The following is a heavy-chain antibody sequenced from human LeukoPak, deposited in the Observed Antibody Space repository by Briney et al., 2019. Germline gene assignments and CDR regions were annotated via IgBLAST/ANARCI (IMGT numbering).Heavy chain of an antibody. CDR2: IRYDGSNK. D-gene: IGHD3-10*01. Sequence: GGSLRLSCAASGFTFSSYGMYWVRQAPGKGLEWVAFIRYDGSNKKYADSVKGRITISRDNSKNTLFLQMNSLRAEDTALYYCAKAHVPTMIRGVVSSDWGQGTLVTVSS. CDR3: AKAHVPTMIRGVVSSD. J-gene: IGHJ4*02. V-gene: IGHV3-30*02. CDR1: GFTFSSYG.